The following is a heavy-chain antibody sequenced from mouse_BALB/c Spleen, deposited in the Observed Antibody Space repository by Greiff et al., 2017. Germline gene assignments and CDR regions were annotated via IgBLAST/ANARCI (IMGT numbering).Heavy chain of an antibody. V-gene: IGHV6-6*02. D-gene: IGHD1-1*01. CDR3: TRIGSSLYAMDY. CDR2: IRLKSNNYAT. J-gene: IGHJ4*01. Sequence: DVQLQESGGGLVQPGGSMKLSCVASGFTFSNYWMNWVRQSPEKGLEWVAEIRLKSNNYATHYAESVKGRFTISRDDSKSSVYLQMNNLRAEDTGIYYCTRIGSSLYAMDYWGQGTSVTVSS. CDR1: GFTFSNYW.